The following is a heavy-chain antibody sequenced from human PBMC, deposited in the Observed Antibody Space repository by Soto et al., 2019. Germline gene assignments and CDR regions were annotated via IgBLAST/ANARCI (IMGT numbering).Heavy chain of an antibody. V-gene: IGHV1-69*06. J-gene: IGHJ1*01. CDR3: ARVYGDFWSGYYTGYFQH. Sequence: SVKVSCKASGGTFSSYAISWVRQAPGQGLEGMGGIIPIFGTANYAEKFQGRVTITADKSTSTAYMELSSLRSEDTAVYYCARVYGDFWSGYYTGYFQHWGQGTLVTVSS. CDR1: GGTFSSYA. CDR2: IIPIFGTA. D-gene: IGHD3-3*01.